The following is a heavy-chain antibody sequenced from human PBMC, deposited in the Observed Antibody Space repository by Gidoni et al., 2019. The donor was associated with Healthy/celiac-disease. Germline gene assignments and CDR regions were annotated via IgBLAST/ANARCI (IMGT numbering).Heavy chain of an antibody. Sequence: QVPLQQSGACLLKPSEPLSLTCAVYGGSFRGYYWSWLRQPPGKGLEWIGEINHSGRTNYNPSLKSRVTISVDTSKNQLSLKLSSVTAADTAVYYCARGGSIAARRRGNWFDPWGQGTLVTVSS. V-gene: IGHV4-34*01. CDR1: GGSFRGYY. CDR3: ARGGSIAARRRGNWFDP. CDR2: INHSGRT. J-gene: IGHJ5*02. D-gene: IGHD6-6*01.